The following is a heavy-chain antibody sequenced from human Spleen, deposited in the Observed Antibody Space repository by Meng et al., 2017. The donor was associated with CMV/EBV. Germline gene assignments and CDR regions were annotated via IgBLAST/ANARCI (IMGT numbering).Heavy chain of an antibody. CDR2: ISTYSGDP. J-gene: IGHJ4*02. CDR1: GYTFTDYY. V-gene: IGHV1-2*02. D-gene: IGHD3-16*01. Sequence: ASVKVSCKASGYTFTDYYMHWVRQAPGQGLEWMGWISTYSGDPAYAQKFHGRVTMTMDTSTSTAYMELRSLRSDDTAMYYCARDTERGGGDAWGQGTLVTVSS. CDR3: ARDTERGGGDA.